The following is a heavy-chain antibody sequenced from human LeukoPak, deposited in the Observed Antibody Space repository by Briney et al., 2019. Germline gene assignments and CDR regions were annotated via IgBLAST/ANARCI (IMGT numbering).Heavy chain of an antibody. J-gene: IGHJ6*02. CDR3: ARDPGVVVPAAPYYYYYGMDV. CDR1: GFTFSSYG. V-gene: IGHV3-33*01. Sequence: GGSLRLSCAASGFTFSSYGMHWVRQAPGKGLEWVAVIWYDGSNKYYADSVKGRFTISRDNSKNTLCLQMNSLRAEDTAVYYCARDPGVVVPAAPYYYYYGMDVWGQGTTVTVSS. CDR2: IWYDGSNK. D-gene: IGHD2-2*01.